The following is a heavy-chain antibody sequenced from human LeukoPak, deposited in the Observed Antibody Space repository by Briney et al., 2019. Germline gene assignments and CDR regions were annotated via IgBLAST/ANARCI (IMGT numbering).Heavy chain of an antibody. V-gene: IGHV3-11*01. CDR3: ARGPRILAAGSYYFDY. D-gene: IGHD6-13*01. CDR1: GFSFKDYY. CDR2: INVNGAAM. J-gene: IGHJ4*02. Sequence: KSGGSLRLSCAASGFSFKDYYFSWLRQAPGKGLEWVSFINVNGAAMYYADSVKGRFTISRDNDKNSVYLEMNTLRAEDTAVYYCARGPRILAAGSYYFDYWGQGSLVTVSS.